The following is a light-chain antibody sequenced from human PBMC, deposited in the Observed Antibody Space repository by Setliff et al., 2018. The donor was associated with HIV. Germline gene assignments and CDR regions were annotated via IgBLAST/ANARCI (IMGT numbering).Light chain of an antibody. CDR2: EVS. Sequence: QSVLTQPASVSGSPGQSITNSCTGTSSDVSAYKYVSWYQHHPGKAPKLMIYEVSNRPSGVSNRFSGSKSGNTASLTISGLQAEDEADYYCSSYSTSSTPSVVFGGGTKVTVL. J-gene: IGLJ2*01. V-gene: IGLV2-14*01. CDR3: SSYSTSSTPSVV. CDR1: SSDVSAYKY.